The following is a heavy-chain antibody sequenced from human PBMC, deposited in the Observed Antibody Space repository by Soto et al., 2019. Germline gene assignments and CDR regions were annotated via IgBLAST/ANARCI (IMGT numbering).Heavy chain of an antibody. Sequence: GGSLRLSCAASGFTFSSYAMSWVRQAPGKGLEWVSAISGSGGSTYYADSVKGRFTISRDNSKNTLYLQMNSLRAEDTAVYYCAKERFWSGYYPSTDAFDIWGQGTMVTVSS. J-gene: IGHJ3*02. CDR3: AKERFWSGYYPSTDAFDI. CDR2: ISGSGGST. D-gene: IGHD3-3*01. CDR1: GFTFSSYA. V-gene: IGHV3-23*01.